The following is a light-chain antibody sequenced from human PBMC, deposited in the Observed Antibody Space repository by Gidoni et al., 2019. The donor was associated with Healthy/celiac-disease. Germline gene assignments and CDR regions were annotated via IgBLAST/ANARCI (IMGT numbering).Light chain of an antibody. CDR3: QQRSNWPPWT. CDR2: DAS. V-gene: IGKV3-11*01. J-gene: IGKJ1*01. Sequence: EIVLTQSPATLSLSPGERATLSCRDSQSVSSYLAWYQQKPGQAPRLLIYDASNRANGIPARFSGSGSGTDFTLTISSLEPEDFAVYYCQQRSNWPPWTFXQXTKVEIK. CDR1: QSVSSY.